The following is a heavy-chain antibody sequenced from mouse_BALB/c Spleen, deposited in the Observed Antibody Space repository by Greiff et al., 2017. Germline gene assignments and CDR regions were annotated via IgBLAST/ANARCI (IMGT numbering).Heavy chain of an antibody. J-gene: IGHJ2*01. CDR1: GYTFTDYV. V-gene: IGHV1-77*01. CDR2: IYPGSGST. Sequence: VQLQQSGPELVKPGASVKMSCKASGYTFTDYVISWVKQRTGQGLEWIGEIYPGSGSTYYNEKFKGKATLTADKSSNTAYMQLSSLTSEDSAVYFCARDRYDGYFDYWGQGTTLTVSS. CDR3: ARDRYDGYFDY. D-gene: IGHD2-14*01.